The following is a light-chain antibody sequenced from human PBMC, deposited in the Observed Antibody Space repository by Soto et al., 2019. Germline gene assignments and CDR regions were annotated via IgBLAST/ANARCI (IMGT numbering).Light chain of an antibody. CDR2: GAS. Sequence: DIQMTQSPSSLSASVGDEVTITRRASQDFSNYLAWFQQKPGKVPKLLIYGASTLQSGVPSRFSGSGSGTDFTLTISSLQPEDVATYYCQKYNSAPLTFGGGTKVEIK. CDR1: QDFSNY. CDR3: QKYNSAPLT. V-gene: IGKV1-27*01. J-gene: IGKJ4*01.